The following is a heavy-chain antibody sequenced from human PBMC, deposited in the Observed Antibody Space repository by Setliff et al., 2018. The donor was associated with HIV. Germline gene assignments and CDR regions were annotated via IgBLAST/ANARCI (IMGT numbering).Heavy chain of an antibody. CDR1: GGSISSSSYY. D-gene: IGHD3-22*01. CDR3: ARFRVTMIVVDCYFDY. Sequence: TSETLSLTCTVSGGSISSSSYYWGWIRQPPGKGLEWIGSIYYSGSTYYNPSLKSRVTISVDTSNNQFSLNLSSVTAADTAVYYCARFRVTMIVVDCYFDYWGQGTLVTVSS. V-gene: IGHV4-39*07. J-gene: IGHJ4*02. CDR2: IYYSGST.